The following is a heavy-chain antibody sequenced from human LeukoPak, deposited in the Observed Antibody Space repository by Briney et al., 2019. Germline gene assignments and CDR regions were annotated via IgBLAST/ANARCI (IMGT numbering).Heavy chain of an antibody. CDR1: GYTFTSNY. CDR3: ARDAGYSSGHGTFGY. CDR2: ISPSGGLT. J-gene: IGHJ4*02. Sequence: GASVKVSCKAFGYTFTSNYMHWVRQAPGQGPEWMGVISPSGGLTTYAQKFQGRVTLTRDMSTSTDYLELSSLRSEDTAVYYCARDAGYSSGHGTFGYWGQGTLVTVSS. V-gene: IGHV1-46*01. D-gene: IGHD6-19*01.